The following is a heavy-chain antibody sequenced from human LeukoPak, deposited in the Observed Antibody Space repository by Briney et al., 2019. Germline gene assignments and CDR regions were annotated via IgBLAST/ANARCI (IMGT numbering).Heavy chain of an antibody. CDR1: GYIFTSYG. CDR3: ARDINGYYYDSHGYYPTDL. V-gene: IGHV1-18*01. CDR2: ISVYNGST. Sequence: ALVKVSCKASGYIFTSYGISWVRQAPGQGLEWMGWISVYNGSTNYPQRLQGRVTMTTDTSTTTAYMELRSLRSDDTALYYCARDINGYYYDSHGYYPTDLWGQRTLVTVSS. J-gene: IGHJ5*02. D-gene: IGHD3-22*01.